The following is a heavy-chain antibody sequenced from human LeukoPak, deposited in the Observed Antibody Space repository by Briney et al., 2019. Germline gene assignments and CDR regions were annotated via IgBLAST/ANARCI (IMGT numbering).Heavy chain of an antibody. V-gene: IGHV3-30*02. J-gene: IGHJ4*02. CDR2: IRFDGTNK. CDR3: ARGALYQYYLDYWG. Sequence: GGSLRLSCAASGFTFSNCGMHWVRQAPGKGLEWVAFIRFDGTNKYYADSVKGRFTISRDNAKNSLYLQMNSLRAEDTAVYYCARGALYQYYLDYWGWGQGTLVTVSS. CDR1: GFTFSNCG. D-gene: IGHD4-17*01.